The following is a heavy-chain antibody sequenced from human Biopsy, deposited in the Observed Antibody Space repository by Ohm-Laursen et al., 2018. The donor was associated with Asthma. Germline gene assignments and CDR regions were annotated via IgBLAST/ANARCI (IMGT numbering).Heavy chain of an antibody. V-gene: IGHV3-30*18. CDR1: GFSFSNYG. CDR2: ISFDGTNR. D-gene: IGHD1-26*01. Sequence: LRLSCAASGFSFSNYGMHWVRQAPGKGLDWVAVISFDGTNRNYTDPVKGRFTISRDNSRNTLHLEMNSLRAEDTAVYFCAKEVFPGWELRRGPDSWGQGTLVTVSS. CDR3: AKEVFPGWELRRGPDS. J-gene: IGHJ4*02.